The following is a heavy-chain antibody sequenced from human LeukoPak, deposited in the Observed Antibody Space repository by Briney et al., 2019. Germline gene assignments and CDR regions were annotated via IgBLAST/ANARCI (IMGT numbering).Heavy chain of an antibody. Sequence: ASVKVSCKASGYTFTSYGINWLRQAPGQGLEWMGWISPYNGNTNHVQKLQGRVTMTTDTSTSTVYLELRSLRSDDTAVYYCARESLSTTDSWGQGTLVTVSS. V-gene: IGHV1-18*01. CDR3: ARESLSTTDS. CDR1: GYTFTSYG. CDR2: ISPYNGNT. D-gene: IGHD3-3*02. J-gene: IGHJ4*02.